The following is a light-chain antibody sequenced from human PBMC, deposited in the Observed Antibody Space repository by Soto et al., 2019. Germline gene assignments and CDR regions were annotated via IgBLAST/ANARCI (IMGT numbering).Light chain of an antibody. CDR1: QSVSSNY. Sequence: EIVLMQSPGTLSLSPGERATLSCRASQSVSSNYLAWYQQKPGQAPRFLIYGASTRATGIPDRFSGSGSGTDFTLTISRLEPEDFAVYYCQQYGNSVFTFGPGTKVDIK. CDR3: QQYGNSVFT. CDR2: GAS. V-gene: IGKV3-20*01. J-gene: IGKJ3*01.